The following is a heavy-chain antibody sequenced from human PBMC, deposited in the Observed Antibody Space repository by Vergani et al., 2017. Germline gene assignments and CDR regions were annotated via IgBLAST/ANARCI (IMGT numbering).Heavy chain of an antibody. CDR1: GFTFGYYA. CDR3: VRDQVTMLRGSDALDI. CDR2: IRSKAYGHAT. D-gene: IGHD3-10*01. V-gene: IGHV3-49*03. Sequence: EVQLVESGGDLVQPGRSLRLSCTASGFTFGYYAMDWFRQAPGQGLEWVGGIRSKAYGHATLYAASVKGRFTISRDDSKSIAYLQMNNLQTEDTAMYYCVRDQVTMLRGSDALDIWGQGTMVTGSS. J-gene: IGHJ3*02.